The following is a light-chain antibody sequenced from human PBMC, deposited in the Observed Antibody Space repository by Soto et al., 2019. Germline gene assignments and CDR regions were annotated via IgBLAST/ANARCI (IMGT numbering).Light chain of an antibody. V-gene: IGLV1-44*01. Sequence: QSVLTQPPSASGTPGQRVTISCSGSSSNIGSNAVNWYQHIPGTAPKLLIYGNDQRPSGVPDRLSGSKSGTSASLAISGLQSEDEADYYCAAWDGSLSAVVFGGGTKVTVL. CDR3: AAWDGSLSAVV. J-gene: IGLJ2*01. CDR2: GND. CDR1: SSNIGSNA.